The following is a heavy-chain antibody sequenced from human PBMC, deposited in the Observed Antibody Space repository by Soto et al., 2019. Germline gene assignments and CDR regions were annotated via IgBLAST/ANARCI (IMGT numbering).Heavy chain of an antibody. Sequence: EVQLVESGGGLVQPGRSLRLSCAASGFRFEDYAMNWVRQPPGKGLEWVSGIGWNSGTIGYAGSVKERFTISRDNAKSSLFLQMNSLRPEDTALYYCTKASRGASSSYNYGMEGWGQGPRSPSP. CDR1: GFRFEDYA. J-gene: IGHJ6*02. D-gene: IGHD3-10*01. CDR3: TKASRGASSSYNYGMEG. V-gene: IGHV3-9*01. CDR2: IGWNSGTI.